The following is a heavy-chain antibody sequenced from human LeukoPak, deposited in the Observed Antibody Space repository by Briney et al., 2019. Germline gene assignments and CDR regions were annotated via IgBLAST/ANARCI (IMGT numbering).Heavy chain of an antibody. D-gene: IGHD2-21*02. CDR3: ARLGSRDIVVVTV. J-gene: IGHJ4*02. Sequence: GESLKISCKGSGYSFTSYWIGWVRQMPGKGLEWMGIIYPGDSDTRYSPSFQGQVTTSADKSISTAYLQWSSLKASDTAMYYCARLGSRDIVVVTVWGQGTLVTVSS. CDR2: IYPGDSDT. V-gene: IGHV5-51*01. CDR1: GYSFTSYW.